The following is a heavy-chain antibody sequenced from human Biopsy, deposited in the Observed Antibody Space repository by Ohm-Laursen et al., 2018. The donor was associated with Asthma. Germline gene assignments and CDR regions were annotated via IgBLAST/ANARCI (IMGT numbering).Heavy chain of an antibody. Sequence: SETLSLTCIVSGDAMSTSGSYWGWIRQSPGERLEWIGGIYYSGRTYYNPSLESRVPISADTSKNHFSLKVSSVTAADTAVYYCARAVSSSSYWYFDLWGRGDLVTVSS. CDR2: IYYSGRT. J-gene: IGHJ2*01. CDR3: ARAVSSSSYWYFDL. V-gene: IGHV4-39*02. CDR1: GDAMSTSGSY. D-gene: IGHD6-6*01.